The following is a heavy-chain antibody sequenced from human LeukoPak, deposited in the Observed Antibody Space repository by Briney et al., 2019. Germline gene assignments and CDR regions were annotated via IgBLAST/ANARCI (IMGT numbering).Heavy chain of an antibody. Sequence: GGSLRLSCAASGFTFSSHGMSWVRRAPGKGPEWVSGISGSGGNTYYADSVKGWFTISRDNSQNTLYLQMNTLRAEDTAVYYCAKVVSGYHFDYWGQGTLVTVSS. CDR1: GFTFSSHG. V-gene: IGHV3-23*01. CDR3: AKVVSGYHFDY. D-gene: IGHD5-12*01. CDR2: ISGSGGNT. J-gene: IGHJ4*02.